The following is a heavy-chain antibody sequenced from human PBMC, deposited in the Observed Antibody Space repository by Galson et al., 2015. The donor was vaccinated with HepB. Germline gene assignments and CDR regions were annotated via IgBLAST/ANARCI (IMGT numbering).Heavy chain of an antibody. CDR1: GFTFSSYG. J-gene: IGHJ4*02. Sequence: LRLSCAASGFTFSSYGMHWVRQAPGKGLEWVAVISYDGSNKYYADSVRGRFTISRDNSKNTLYLQMNSLRAEDTAVYYCAKGRGGPDDYWGQGTLVTVSS. D-gene: IGHD2-15*01. CDR3: AKGRGGPDDY. V-gene: IGHV3-30*18. CDR2: ISYDGSNK.